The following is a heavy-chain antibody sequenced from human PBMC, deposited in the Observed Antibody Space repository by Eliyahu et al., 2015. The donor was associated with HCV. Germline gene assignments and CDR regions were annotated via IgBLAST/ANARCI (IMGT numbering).Heavy chain of an antibody. J-gene: IGHJ4*02. V-gene: IGHV4-39*01. D-gene: IGHD5-12*01. Sequence: QLQLQESGPGLVKPSXTLSLXCTVSGGXISXSSYYWGWXRXPPGKGLEWIGSXYYSGSTYYNXSLKSRVTISIDTSKNQFSLKLSSVTAADTAVYYCARLERVATHPPGWGQGTLVTVSS. CDR1: GGXISXSSYY. CDR2: XYYSGST. CDR3: ARLERVATHPPG.